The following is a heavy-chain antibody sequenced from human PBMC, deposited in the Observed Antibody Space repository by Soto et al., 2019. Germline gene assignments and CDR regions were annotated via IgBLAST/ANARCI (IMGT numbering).Heavy chain of an antibody. V-gene: IGHV4-34*01. D-gene: IGHD2-8*02. CDR2: INHSGST. CDR1: GGSISSYY. Sequence: SETLSLTCTVSGGSISSYYWTWILRPPGTGLEWIGEINHSGSTNYNPSLKSRVTISVDTSKNQFSLKLTSVTAADTAVYYCARDKITGLFDYWGQGTLVTVSS. CDR3: ARDKITGLFDY. J-gene: IGHJ4*02.